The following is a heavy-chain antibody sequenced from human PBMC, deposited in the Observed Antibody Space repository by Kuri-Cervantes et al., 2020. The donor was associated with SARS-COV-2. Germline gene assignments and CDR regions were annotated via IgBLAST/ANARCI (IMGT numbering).Heavy chain of an antibody. CDR1: GFTFSSYA. CDR3: AIPRNDYYDSSGPFLS. Sequence: GESLKISCAASGFTFSSYAMSWVRQAPGKGLEWVSGISAITSSTYYADSVKGRFTISRGNSKNTMYLQMNSLRAEDTAVYYCAIPRNDYYDSSGPFLSWGQGTLVTVSS. J-gene: IGHJ5*02. CDR2: ISAITSST. D-gene: IGHD3-22*01. V-gene: IGHV3-23*01.